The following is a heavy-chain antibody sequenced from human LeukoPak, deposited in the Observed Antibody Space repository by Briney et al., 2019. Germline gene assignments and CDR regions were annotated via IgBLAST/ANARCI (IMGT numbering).Heavy chain of an antibody. Sequence: SETLSLTCTVSGASISSGLYYWNWIRQPAGKGLEWIGSIYYSGSTYYNPSLKSRVTISVDTSKNQFSLKLSSVTAADTAVYYCARGSSIRYYYYMDVWGKGTTVTVSS. CDR2: IYYSGST. V-gene: IGHV4-39*07. CDR1: GASISSGLYY. D-gene: IGHD2-21*01. CDR3: ARGSSIRYYYYMDV. J-gene: IGHJ6*03.